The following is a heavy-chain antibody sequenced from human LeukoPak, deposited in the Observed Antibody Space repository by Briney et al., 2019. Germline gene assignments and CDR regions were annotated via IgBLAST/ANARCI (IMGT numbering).Heavy chain of an antibody. CDR1: GYTFTSYG. Sequence: AAVKVSCKASGYTFTSYGISWVRQAPGQGQEWMGWISSYNGNTNYSQKLHCIVTMTTHTSTSKAYTELRSLRYDDTAVYYCARDLSTPHRGYSYGFGYWGQGTLVTVSS. D-gene: IGHD5-18*01. CDR3: ARDLSTPHRGYSYGFGY. J-gene: IGHJ4*02. V-gene: IGHV1-18*01. CDR2: ISSYNGNT.